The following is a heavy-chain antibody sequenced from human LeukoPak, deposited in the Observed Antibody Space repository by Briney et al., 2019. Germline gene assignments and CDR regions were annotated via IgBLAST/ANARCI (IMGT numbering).Heavy chain of an antibody. J-gene: IGHJ4*02. CDR1: GYTFTSYD. CDR3: ATSRYCSNGVCPFDY. Sequence: ASVKVSCKTSGYTFTSYDMHWVRQAAGQGLEWMGWTSPNTGYIYYARKFQGRMTMATNTATRTVYMELSSLRSEDTAVYYCATSRYCSNGVCPFDYWGQGTLVTVSS. D-gene: IGHD2-8*01. CDR2: TSPNTGYI. V-gene: IGHV1-8*01.